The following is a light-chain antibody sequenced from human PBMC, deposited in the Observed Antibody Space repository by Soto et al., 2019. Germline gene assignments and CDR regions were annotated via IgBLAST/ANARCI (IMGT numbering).Light chain of an antibody. CDR1: QSLSVSY. CDR2: STS. J-gene: IGKJ1*01. Sequence: EIVLTQSPGTLSLSPGDRATLSCRASQSLSVSYIAWYQQKPCQAPRLLIYSTSTRAAGIPDRFTGRGSGTHFTLAISRLEPEDFAVYYCHQFGDSPQTFGQGTTVEV. V-gene: IGKV3-20*01. CDR3: HQFGDSPQT.